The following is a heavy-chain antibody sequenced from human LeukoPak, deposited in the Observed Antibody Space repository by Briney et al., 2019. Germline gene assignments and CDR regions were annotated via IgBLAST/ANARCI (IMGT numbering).Heavy chain of an antibody. CDR1: GYTFTTYY. D-gene: IGHD6-13*01. J-gene: IGHJ4*02. CDR3: ARVGPSIAAAGILYYFDY. Sequence: GASVKVSCKASGYTFTTYYIHWVRQAPGQGLEWMGWISAYNGNTNYAQKLQGRVTMTTDTSTSTAYMELRSLRSDDMAVYYCARVGPSIAAAGILYYFDYWGQGTLVTVSS. V-gene: IGHV1-18*03. CDR2: ISAYNGNT.